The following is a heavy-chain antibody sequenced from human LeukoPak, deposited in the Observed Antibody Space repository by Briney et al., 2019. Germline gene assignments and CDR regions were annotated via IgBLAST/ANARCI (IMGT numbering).Heavy chain of an antibody. D-gene: IGHD3-10*01. CDR2: VASDGSQT. Sequence: GGSLRLSCGASGFTLGTYIMHWVRQAPGKGPQWVAAVASDGSQTFYIESVRGRFTISRDNSKNTLYLQMNTLRAEDTAVYFCARERQDTIVHSGAFDIWGQGTMVTVSS. CDR3: ARERQDTIVHSGAFDI. V-gene: IGHV3-30-3*01. CDR1: GFTLGTYI. J-gene: IGHJ3*02.